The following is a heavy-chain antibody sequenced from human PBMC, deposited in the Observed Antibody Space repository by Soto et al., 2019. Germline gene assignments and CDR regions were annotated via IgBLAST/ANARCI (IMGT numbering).Heavy chain of an antibody. Sequence: SGKVSCKASGGTFSSCAISWVRQAPGQGLEWMGGIIPIFGTANYAQKFQGRVTITADESTSTAYMELSSLRSEDTAVYYCARDQDYYDSSGYYRAMSYWGQGTLVTVSS. D-gene: IGHD3-22*01. CDR3: ARDQDYYDSSGYYRAMSY. CDR1: GGTFSSCA. CDR2: IIPIFGTA. J-gene: IGHJ4*02. V-gene: IGHV1-69*13.